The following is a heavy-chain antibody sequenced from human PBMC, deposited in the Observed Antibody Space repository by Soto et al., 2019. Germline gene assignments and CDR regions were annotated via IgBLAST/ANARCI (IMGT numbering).Heavy chain of an antibody. V-gene: IGHV3-23*01. CDR3: AKGGPMGYDFWSGYYGYYYYYYMDV. J-gene: IGHJ6*03. D-gene: IGHD3-3*01. CDR2: ISGSGGST. Sequence: GGSLRLSCAASGFTFSSYAMSWVRQAPGKGLEWVSAISGSGGSTYYADSVKGRFTISRDNSKNTLYLQMNSLRAEDTAVYYCAKGGPMGYDFWSGYYGYYYYYYMDVWGKGTTVTVSS. CDR1: GFTFSSYA.